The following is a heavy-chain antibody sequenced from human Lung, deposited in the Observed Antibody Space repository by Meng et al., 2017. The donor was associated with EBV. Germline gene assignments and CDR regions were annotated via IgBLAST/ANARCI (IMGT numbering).Heavy chain of an antibody. Sequence: VQVPESGTAPGTRSSTLPLTGASSGDSITNHNSGAPVRQPPGKGLEWIGEITHRGSSASNPSLKSRVSMSIDKSKNQFSLKLTSVTAADTAVYHCLRGSGGSVWGQGTLVTVSS. CDR2: ITHRGSS. D-gene: IGHD3-10*01. J-gene: IGHJ1*01. V-gene: IGHV4-4*02. CDR3: LRGSGGSV. CDR1: GDSITNHNS.